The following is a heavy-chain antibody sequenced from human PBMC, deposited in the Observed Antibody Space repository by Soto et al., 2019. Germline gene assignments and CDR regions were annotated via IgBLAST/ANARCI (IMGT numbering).Heavy chain of an antibody. CDR3: ARYSGKYQGPIDY. V-gene: IGHV3-30*03. CDR1: GFTFSHYG. D-gene: IGHD1-26*01. CDR2: ISYDGSNK. Sequence: QVQLVESGGGVVQPGRSLRLSCAASGFTFSHYGIHWVRQAPGKGLEWLAVISYDGSNKHYADSVKVRFTVSRDNSKNTLYLQMNSLRAEETAVYFCARYSGKYQGPIDYWGQRTLVTVSS. J-gene: IGHJ4*02.